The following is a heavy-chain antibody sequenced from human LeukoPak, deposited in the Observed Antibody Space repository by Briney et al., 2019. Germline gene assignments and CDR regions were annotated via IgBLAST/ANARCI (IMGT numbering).Heavy chain of an antibody. D-gene: IGHD3-22*01. CDR2: ISSSSSYI. J-gene: IGHJ4*02. CDR3: ARDGITMITY. Sequence: GGSLRLSCAASGFTFSSYSMNWVRQAPGKGLEWVSSISSSSSYIYYADSVKGRFTISRDNAKNSLYLQMNSLRAEDAAVYYCARDGITMITYWGQGTLVTVSS. CDR1: GFTFSSYS. V-gene: IGHV3-21*01.